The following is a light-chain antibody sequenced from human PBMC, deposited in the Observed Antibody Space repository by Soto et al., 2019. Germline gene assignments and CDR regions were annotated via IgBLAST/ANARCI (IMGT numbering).Light chain of an antibody. J-gene: IGLJ3*02. CDR3: AAWDDSLIWV. Sequence: QPVLTQPPSVSGTPGQRVTISCSGSRPNIGNNYVYWYQHLPGTAPKLLIYSNNERPSGVPDRFSGSKSGTSASLAVSGLRSEDEADYYCAAWDDSLIWVFGGGTKLTVL. CDR2: SNN. CDR1: RPNIGNNY. V-gene: IGLV1-47*02.